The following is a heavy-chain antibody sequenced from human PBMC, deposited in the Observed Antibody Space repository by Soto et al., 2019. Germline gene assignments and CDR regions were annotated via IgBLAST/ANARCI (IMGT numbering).Heavy chain of an antibody. CDR3: ARSGAYCFIANCYTVGEDWFDP. CDR1: GATFSSYG. CDR2: IVPVFGTT. Sequence: QVQLVQSGAEVKKPGSSVKISCKASGATFSSYGIIWVRQAPGQGLEWMGGIVPVFGTTHYAQKFQGRVIITADRSTSTAYMELTSLRSEDTAVYFCARSGAYCFIANCYTVGEDWFDPWGQGTLVTVSS. V-gene: IGHV1-69*06. J-gene: IGHJ5*02. D-gene: IGHD2-2*02.